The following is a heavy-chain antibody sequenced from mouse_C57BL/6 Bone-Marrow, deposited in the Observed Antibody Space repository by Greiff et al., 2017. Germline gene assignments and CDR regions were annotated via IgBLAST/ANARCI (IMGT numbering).Heavy chain of an antibody. Sequence: QVHVKQSGPELVKPGASVKISCKASGYAFSSSWMNWVKQRPGKGLEWIGRIYPGDGDTNYNGKFKGKATLTADKSSSTAYMQLGILASEDAAVSFGARSRWLLEYFGVWGTGTAVTVSS. CDR3: ARSRWLLEYFGV. D-gene: IGHD2-3*01. CDR2: IYPGDGDT. V-gene: IGHV1-82*01. J-gene: IGHJ1*03. CDR1: GYAFSSSW.